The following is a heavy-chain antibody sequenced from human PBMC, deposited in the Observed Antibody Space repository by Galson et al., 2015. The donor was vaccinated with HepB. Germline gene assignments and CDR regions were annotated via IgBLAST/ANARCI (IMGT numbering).Heavy chain of an antibody. Sequence: SLRLSCAASGFTFSTYGMNWVRLAPGKGLEWVAGITASGDDTYYADSMRGRFTISRDNSKSTLYLHMNSLGAEDTAIYYCAKDFLSYDTLQHFDYWGQGTLVTVSS. D-gene: IGHD3-16*02. CDR2: ITASGDDT. CDR1: GFTFSTYG. V-gene: IGHV3-23*01. J-gene: IGHJ4*02. CDR3: AKDFLSYDTLQHFDY.